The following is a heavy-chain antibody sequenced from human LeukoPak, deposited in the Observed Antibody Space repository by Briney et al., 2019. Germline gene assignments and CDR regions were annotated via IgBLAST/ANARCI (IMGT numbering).Heavy chain of an antibody. D-gene: IGHD3-22*01. J-gene: IGHJ4*02. CDR3: ARDRGSTYYYDSSNDY. CDR2: INPSGGGT. CDR1: GYTFTSYY. Sequence: EASVKVSCKASGYTFTSYYMHWERQAPGQGLEWMGIINPSGGGTSYAQKFQGRVTITADKSTSTAYMELSSLRSEDTAVYYCARDRGSTYYYDSSNDYWGQGTLVTVSS. V-gene: IGHV1-46*01.